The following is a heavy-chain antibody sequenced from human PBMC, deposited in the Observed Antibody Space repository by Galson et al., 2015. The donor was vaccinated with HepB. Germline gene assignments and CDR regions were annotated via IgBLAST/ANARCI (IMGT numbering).Heavy chain of an antibody. CDR1: GFTFRSYT. CDR2: ISSSSSHI. CDR3: AKCSSSRYYSPFDY. J-gene: IGHJ4*02. Sequence: SLRLSCAVSGFTFRSYTMNWVRQAPGKGLEWVSSISSSSSHIYYADSVKGRFTISRDNAENSLFLQMNSLTAEDTAVYYCAKCSSSRYYSPFDYWGQGTLVTVSS. V-gene: IGHV3-21*01. D-gene: IGHD6-13*01.